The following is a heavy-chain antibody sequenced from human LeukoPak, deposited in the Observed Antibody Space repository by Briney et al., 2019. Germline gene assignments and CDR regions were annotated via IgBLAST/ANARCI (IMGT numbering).Heavy chain of an antibody. D-gene: IGHD3-3*01. CDR1: GFNISSYW. V-gene: IGHV3-7*01. J-gene: IGHJ6*03. CDR2: IKQDGSEE. CDR3: ARHGRRGHYDFWRAYVRGVRTPPLFMEV. Sequence: GGSLRLSCAGSGFNISSYWMSWVRQTPGKGLEWVANIKQDGSEEYSLDSVKGRFTISRDNAKTSVYLQMNSLRREDTAVYYCARHGRRGHYDFWRAYVRGVRTPPLFMEVWGKGTTVIVSS.